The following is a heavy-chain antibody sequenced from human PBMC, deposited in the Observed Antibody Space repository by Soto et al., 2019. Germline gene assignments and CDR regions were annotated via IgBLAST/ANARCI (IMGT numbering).Heavy chain of an antibody. Sequence: QVQLVQSGAEVKKTGASVKVSCKASGYTFTSFGISWVRQAPGQGLEWMGWISAYNGNTNYAEHLQGRVTMTTDTSKSTAYMELRRLRADDTAVYYCARDHRGGTDAFDIWGQGTRVTVSS. CDR3: ARDHRGGTDAFDI. V-gene: IGHV1-18*01. CDR1: GYTFTSFG. D-gene: IGHD2-15*01. CDR2: ISAYNGNT. J-gene: IGHJ3*02.